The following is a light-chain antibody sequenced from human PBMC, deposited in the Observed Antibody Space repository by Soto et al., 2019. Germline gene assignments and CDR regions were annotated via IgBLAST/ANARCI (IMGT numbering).Light chain of an antibody. J-gene: IGKJ4*01. CDR2: GAS. Sequence: EIVLTQSPGTLSLSPGERATLSCRASQSVSSYLAWYHQKPGQAPRLLIYGASTGATGIPDRFSGSGSGTEFILTISRLQSEDFAVYYCQQYSEWPLTFGGGTQVDIK. CDR1: QSVSSY. CDR3: QQYSEWPLT. V-gene: IGKV3-15*01.